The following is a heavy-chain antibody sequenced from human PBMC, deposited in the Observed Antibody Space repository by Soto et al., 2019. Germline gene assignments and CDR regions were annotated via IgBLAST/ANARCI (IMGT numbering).Heavy chain of an antibody. Sequence: GGSLRLSCAASVFTFSSYAMSWVRQAPGKGLEWGAAVSGSGCRTYYADSVRGRFTISRDNYKHTLYLQMNSMRAQDTAVYYCAKDGARRRGFTIFGVVSNWFDPWGHGTLVTVSS. V-gene: IGHV3-23*01. J-gene: IGHJ5*02. CDR3: AKDGARRRGFTIFGVVSNWFDP. CDR1: VFTFSSYA. D-gene: IGHD3-3*01. CDR2: VSGSGCRT.